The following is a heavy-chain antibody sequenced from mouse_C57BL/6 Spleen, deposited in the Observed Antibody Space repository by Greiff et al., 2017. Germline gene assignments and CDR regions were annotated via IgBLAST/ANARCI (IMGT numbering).Heavy chain of an antibody. D-gene: IGHD4-1*01. J-gene: IGHJ1*03. V-gene: IGHV1-26*01. CDR1: GYTFTDYY. CDR2: INPNNGGT. CDR3: ASTGTDGYFDV. Sequence: VQLQQSGPELVKPGASVKISCKASGYTFTDYYMNWVKQSHGKSLEWIGDINPNNGGTSYNQKFKGKATLTVDKSSSTAYMELRSLTSEDSAVXYCASTGTDGYFDVWGTGTTVTVSS.